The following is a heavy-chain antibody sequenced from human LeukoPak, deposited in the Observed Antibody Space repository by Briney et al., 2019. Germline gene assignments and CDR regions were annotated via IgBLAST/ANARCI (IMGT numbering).Heavy chain of an antibody. CDR1: GFTFSSYA. CDR2: ISGSGGST. Sequence: GGSLRLSCAASGFTFSSYAMSWVRQAPGKGLEWVSAISGSGGSTYYADSVKGRFTISRDNSKNTLYLQMNSLRAEDTAVYYCAKDSHEAGSYYNPNPPGYWGQGTLVTVSS. D-gene: IGHD3-10*01. CDR3: AKDSHEAGSYYNPNPPGY. V-gene: IGHV3-23*01. J-gene: IGHJ4*02.